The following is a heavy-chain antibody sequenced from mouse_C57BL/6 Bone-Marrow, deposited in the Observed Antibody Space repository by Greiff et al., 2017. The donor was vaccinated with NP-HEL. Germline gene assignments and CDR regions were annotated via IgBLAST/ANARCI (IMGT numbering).Heavy chain of an antibody. D-gene: IGHD2-14*01. V-gene: IGHV7-1*01. J-gene: IGHJ3*01. CDR1: GFTFSDFY. CDR2: SRNKANDYTT. CDR3: ARGYHVGFAY. Sequence: EVNVVESGGGLVQSGRSLRLSCATSGFTFSDFYMEWVRQAPGKGLEWIAASRNKANDYTTEYSASVKGRFIVSRDTSQSILYLQMNALRAEDTAIYYCARGYHVGFAYWGQGTLVTVSA.